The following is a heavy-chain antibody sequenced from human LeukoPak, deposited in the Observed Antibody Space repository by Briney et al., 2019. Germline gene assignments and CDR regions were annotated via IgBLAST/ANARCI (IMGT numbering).Heavy chain of an antibody. CDR3: ARQFRIAAAGTYQRNFDY. CDR2: IYTSGST. D-gene: IGHD6-13*01. V-gene: IGHV4-4*07. CDR1: GGSISSYY. J-gene: IGHJ4*02. Sequence: PSETLSLTCTVSGGSISSYYWSWIRQPAGKGLEWIGRIYTSGSTNYNPSLKSRVTMSVDTSKNQFSLKLSSVTAADTAVYYCARQFRIAAAGTYQRNFDYWGQGTLVTVSS.